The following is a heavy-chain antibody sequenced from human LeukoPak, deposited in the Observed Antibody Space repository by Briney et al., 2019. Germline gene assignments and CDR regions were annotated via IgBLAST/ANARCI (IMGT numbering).Heavy chain of an antibody. CDR2: IYYSGST. CDR3: ASRTMIVGSFDY. Sequence: EKPSETLSLTCTVSGGSISSYYWSWIRQPPGKGLEWIGYIYYSGSTNYNPSLKSRVTISVDTSKNQFSLKLSSVTAADTAVYYCASRTMIVGSFDYWGQGTLVTVSS. J-gene: IGHJ4*02. V-gene: IGHV4-59*01. D-gene: IGHD3-22*01. CDR1: GGSISSYY.